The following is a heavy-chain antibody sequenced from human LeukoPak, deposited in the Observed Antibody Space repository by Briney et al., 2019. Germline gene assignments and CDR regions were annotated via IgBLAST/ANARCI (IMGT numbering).Heavy chain of an antibody. CDR2: ISYDGSNR. J-gene: IGHJ4*02. D-gene: IGHD3-10*01. V-gene: IGHV3-30-3*01. Sequence: SCKASGYTFTGYYMHWVRQAPGKGLEWVAVISYDGSNRYSADSVKGRFTISRDNSKNTLYLQMNSLRAEDAAVYYCARASKSYGSGRNDYWGQGTLVTVSS. CDR3: ARASKSYGSGRNDY. CDR1: GYTFTGYY.